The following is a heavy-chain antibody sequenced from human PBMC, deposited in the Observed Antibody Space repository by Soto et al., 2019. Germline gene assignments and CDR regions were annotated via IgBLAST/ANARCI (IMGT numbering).Heavy chain of an antibody. V-gene: IGHV1-18*01. CDR3: ATDRRELRFDY. CDR1: GYTFTSYG. J-gene: IGHJ4*02. D-gene: IGHD1-26*01. Sequence: ASVKVSCKASGYTFTSYGISWVRQAPGQGLEWMGWISAYNGNTNYAQKLQGRVTMTEDTSTDTAYMELSSLRSEDTAVYYCATDRRELRFDYWGQGTLVTVSS. CDR2: ISAYNGNT.